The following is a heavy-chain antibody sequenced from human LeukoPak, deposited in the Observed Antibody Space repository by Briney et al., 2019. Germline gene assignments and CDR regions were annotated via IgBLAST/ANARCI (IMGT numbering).Heavy chain of an antibody. V-gene: IGHV3-21*01. CDR3: ATDLSLSSWGASGAQSGFDY. Sequence: GGSLRLSCAPSGFPYRRYTINGVPGAPEEGLEGVSYIRSSSNYTDCAGSVKCGFTITRENANNTLYLQMNSLRPENTAVYYCATDLSLSSWGASGAQSGFDYWGQGNLVTVSS. D-gene: IGHD1-26*01. CDR2: IRSSSNYT. J-gene: IGHJ4*02. CDR1: GFPYRRYT.